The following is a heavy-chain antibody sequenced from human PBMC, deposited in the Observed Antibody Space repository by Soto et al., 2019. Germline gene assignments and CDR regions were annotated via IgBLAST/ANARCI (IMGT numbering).Heavy chain of an antibody. CDR2: IWYDGSKK. V-gene: IGHV3-33*01. CDR3: ATILGLGRRGGERDY. CDR1: RFSFSTYG. Sequence: QVHLVESGGGVVQPGRSLRLSCVASRFSFSTYGMHWVRQPPGKGPEWVAVIWYDGSKKYYADSVKGRFTISRDNSKNILYLQMNNRTAEDTAVYSCATILGLGRRGGERDYWGQGTAVTVSA. J-gene: IGHJ4*02. D-gene: IGHD2-15*01.